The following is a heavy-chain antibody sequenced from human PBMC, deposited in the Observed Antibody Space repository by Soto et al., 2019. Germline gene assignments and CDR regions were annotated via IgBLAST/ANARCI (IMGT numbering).Heavy chain of an antibody. Sequence: SETLSLTCAVYGGSFSGYYWSWIRQPPGKGLEWIGEINHSGSTNYNPSLKSRVTISVDTSKNQFSLKLSSVTAADTAVYYCARRSYGSGRSSYYYYYMDVWGKGTTVTVSS. CDR2: INHSGST. CDR3: ARRSYGSGRSSYYYYYMDV. V-gene: IGHV4-34*01. CDR1: GGSFSGYY. J-gene: IGHJ6*03. D-gene: IGHD3-10*01.